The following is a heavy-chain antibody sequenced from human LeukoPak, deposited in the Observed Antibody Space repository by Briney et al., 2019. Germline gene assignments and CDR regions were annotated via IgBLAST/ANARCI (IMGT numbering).Heavy chain of an antibody. Sequence: GGSLRLSCAASGFTFSIYAVSWVRQAPGKGLEWVSVISGSGDSTYYADSVKGRFTISRDNSKNTLYLQMNSLRAEDTAVYYCAKPSLTLEYWGQGTLVTVSS. CDR2: ISGSGDST. CDR3: AKPSLTLEY. V-gene: IGHV3-23*01. D-gene: IGHD3-3*02. CDR1: GFTFSIYA. J-gene: IGHJ4*02.